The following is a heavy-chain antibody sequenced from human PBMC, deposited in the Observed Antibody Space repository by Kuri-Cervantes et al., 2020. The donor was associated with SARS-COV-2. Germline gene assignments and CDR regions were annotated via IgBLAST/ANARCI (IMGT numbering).Heavy chain of an antibody. J-gene: IGHJ4*02. Sequence: SETLSLTCAVYGGSFSGYYWGWIRQPPGKGLEWIGSIYYSGSTYYNPSLKSRVTISVDTSKNQFSLKLSSVTAADTAVYYCASIGYCSSTSCFVGRGDYWGQGTLVTVSS. CDR3: ASIGYCSSTSCFVGRGDY. V-gene: IGHV4-39*01. D-gene: IGHD2-2*01. CDR1: GGSFSGYY. CDR2: IYYSGST.